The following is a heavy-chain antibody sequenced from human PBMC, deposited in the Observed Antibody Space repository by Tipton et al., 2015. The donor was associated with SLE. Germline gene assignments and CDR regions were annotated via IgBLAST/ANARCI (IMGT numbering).Heavy chain of an antibody. CDR1: GYSISSGYY. D-gene: IGHD6-13*01. CDR2: IYHRVST. V-gene: IGHV4-38-2*01. J-gene: IGHJ6*02. Sequence: TLSLTCAVSGYSISSGYYWGWIRPPPGKGLEWIGSIYHRVSTDYNPSLKSRVTISVDTAKNQFSLKLSSVTAADTAVYYCAGGIAAAGPSYYYYGMDVWGQGTTVTVSS. CDR3: AGGIAAAGPSYYYYGMDV.